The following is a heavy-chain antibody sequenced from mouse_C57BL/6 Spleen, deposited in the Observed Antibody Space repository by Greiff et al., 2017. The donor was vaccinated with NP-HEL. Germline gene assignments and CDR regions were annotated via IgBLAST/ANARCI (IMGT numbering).Heavy chain of an antibody. CDR1: GFTFTDYG. V-gene: IGHV5-17*01. CDR3: ARGPYSNCGAWFAY. D-gene: IGHD2-5*01. CDR2: ISSGSSTI. J-gene: IGHJ3*01. Sequence: EVKVEESGGGLVKPGGSLKLSCAASGFTFTDYGMHWVRQAPEKGLEWVAYISSGSSTIYYADTVKGRFTISRDNAKNTLFLQMTSLRSEDTALYYCARGPYSNCGAWFAYWGQGTLVTVSA.